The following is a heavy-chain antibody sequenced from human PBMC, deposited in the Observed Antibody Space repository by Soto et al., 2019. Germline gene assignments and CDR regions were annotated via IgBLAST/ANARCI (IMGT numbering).Heavy chain of an antibody. V-gene: IGHV4-30-4*01. CDR1: GGSISDGAYY. J-gene: IGHJ4*02. D-gene: IGHD2-21*01. CDR2: IYNSGNT. Sequence: QVQLQESGPGLVKPSQTLSLTCTVSGGSISDGAYYWSWIRQPPGKGLEWIGHIYNSGNTYHNPSLRSRLTISLDTSQSQFSLNLNSVTAADTAVYYCASGLSGDKVDQWGQGTLVTVSS. CDR3: ASGLSGDKVDQ.